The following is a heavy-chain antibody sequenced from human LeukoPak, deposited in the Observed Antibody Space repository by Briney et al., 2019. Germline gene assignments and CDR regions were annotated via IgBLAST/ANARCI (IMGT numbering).Heavy chain of an antibody. CDR2: ISGDGDKT. Sequence: AGGPLRLSCAASGFTFDNYPLHWVRQAPGKGLEWVSVISGDGDKTYYADSVRGRFTISRDNTKNSLFLQMNSLTTEDTAFYYCVKDIDTVGTNAFDIWGQGTMVTVSS. D-gene: IGHD2-8*02. V-gene: IGHV3-43*02. CDR1: GFTFDNYP. J-gene: IGHJ3*02. CDR3: VKDIDTVGTNAFDI.